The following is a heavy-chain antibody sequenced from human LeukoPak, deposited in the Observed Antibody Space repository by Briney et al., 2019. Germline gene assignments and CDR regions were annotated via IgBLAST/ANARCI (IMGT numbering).Heavy chain of an antibody. D-gene: IGHD4/OR15-4a*01. CDR1: GASFSSYY. CDR3: ARDYGGNYHFDY. V-gene: IGHV4-4*07. J-gene: IGHJ4*02. Sequence: LETLSLTCTVSGASFSSYYWGWIRQPAGKGLEWIGRIYASGNTNYNPSLKSGVTISRDTSKNQFSLRLTSVTAADTAVYYCARDYGGNYHFDYWGQGTLVTVSS. CDR2: IYASGNT.